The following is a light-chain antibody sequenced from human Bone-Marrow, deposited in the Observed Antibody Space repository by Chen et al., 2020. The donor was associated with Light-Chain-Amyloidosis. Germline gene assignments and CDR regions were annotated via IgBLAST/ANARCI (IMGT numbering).Light chain of an antibody. CDR2: EAT. V-gene: IGLV2-23*01. J-gene: IGLJ3*02. Sequence: QSALTQPASVSGSPGRSSTISCPGTSTDVGSYNLVSWYQQHPGKAPKLMIYEATKRPSGVSYRFSGSKSGNTASLTVSGLQAEDEADYYCCSYTGSSTWVFGGGTKLTVL. CDR1: STDVGSYNL. CDR3: CSYTGSSTWV.